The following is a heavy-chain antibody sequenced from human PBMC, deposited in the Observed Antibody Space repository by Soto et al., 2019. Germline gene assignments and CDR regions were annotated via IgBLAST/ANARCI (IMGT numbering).Heavy chain of an antibody. CDR3: ARVCHYYGSGSYSDFDY. Sequence: QVQLVESGGGVVQPGTSLRLSCAASGFTFSSHAMHWVRQAPGKGLEWVALISYDGGNKDYTDSVKGRFTISRDDSKNTLYLHMNSLRSEDTAVYYCARVCHYYGSGSYSDFDYWGQGTLVTVSS. V-gene: IGHV3-30-3*01. CDR2: ISYDGGNK. D-gene: IGHD3-10*01. J-gene: IGHJ4*02. CDR1: GFTFSSHA.